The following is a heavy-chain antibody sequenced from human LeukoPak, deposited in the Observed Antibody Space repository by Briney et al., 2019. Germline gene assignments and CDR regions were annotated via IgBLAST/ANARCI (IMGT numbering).Heavy chain of an antibody. J-gene: IGHJ4*02. D-gene: IGHD2-21*02. Sequence: KPSETLSLTCAVYGGSLSYYYWSWIRQPPEKGLEWIGEINRSGSTNYNPSLKSRVSISVDTSKNQFSLKLSSVIAADTAVYYCARGGFYCGDDCYVDYWGQGTLVTVSS. CDR2: INRSGST. CDR3: ARGGFYCGDDCYVDY. V-gene: IGHV4-34*01. CDR1: GGSLSYYY.